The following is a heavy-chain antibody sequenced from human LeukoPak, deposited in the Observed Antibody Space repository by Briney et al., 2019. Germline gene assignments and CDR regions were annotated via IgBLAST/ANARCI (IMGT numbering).Heavy chain of an antibody. D-gene: IGHD3-22*01. CDR3: AKDFRDYYDSSGFDY. CDR2: ISGSGGST. J-gene: IGHJ4*02. CDR1: GFTCSSYA. V-gene: IGHV3-23*01. Sequence: GGSLRLXCAASGFTCSSYAMSWVRQAPGKGLESVSAISGSGGSTYYADSVKGRFTISRDNSKNTLYLQMNSLGAEDTAVYYCAKDFRDYYDSSGFDYWGQGTLVTVSS.